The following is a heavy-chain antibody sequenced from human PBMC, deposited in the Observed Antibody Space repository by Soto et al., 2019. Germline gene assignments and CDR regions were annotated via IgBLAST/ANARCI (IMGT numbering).Heavy chain of an antibody. CDR2: ISSSSSYI. CDR3: ARAAEYNQMINDY. J-gene: IGHJ4*02. Sequence: GGSLRLSCAASGFTFSSYSMNWVRQAPGKGLEWVSSISSSSSYIYYADSVKGRFTISRDNAKNSLYLQMNSLRAEDTAVYYCARAAEYNQMINDYWGQGTLVTVSS. CDR1: GFTFSSYS. V-gene: IGHV3-21*01. D-gene: IGHD1-20*01.